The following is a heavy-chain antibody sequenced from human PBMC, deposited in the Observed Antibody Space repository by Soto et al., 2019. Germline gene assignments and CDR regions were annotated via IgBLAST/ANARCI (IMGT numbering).Heavy chain of an antibody. V-gene: IGHV4-34*01. CDR2: ISPSGTN. CDR3: ASANLRWGWTFDH. CDR1: SGSLSGYY. J-gene: IGHJ4*02. Sequence: LSLTCSLYSGSLSGYYWSWIRQPPGKGREWIGEISPSGTNNYSPSLKSRVSISVVTSKSQFSLEMASVTAADTAVYYCASANLRWGWTFDHWGQGSPVTAST. D-gene: IGHD5-12*01.